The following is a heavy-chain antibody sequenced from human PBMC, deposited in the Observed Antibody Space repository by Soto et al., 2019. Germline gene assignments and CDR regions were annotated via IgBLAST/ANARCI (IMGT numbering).Heavy chain of an antibody. CDR3: ARDRSSIAARPPLYGMDV. CDR1: GGSISSGGYY. V-gene: IGHV4-31*03. CDR2: IYYSGST. Sequence: TLSLTCTVSGGSISSGGYYWSWIRQHPGKGLEWIGYIYYSGSTYYNPSLKSRVTISIDTSKNQFSLKLSSVTAADTAVYYCARDRSSIAARPPLYGMDVWGQGTTVTVSS. D-gene: IGHD6-6*01. J-gene: IGHJ6*02.